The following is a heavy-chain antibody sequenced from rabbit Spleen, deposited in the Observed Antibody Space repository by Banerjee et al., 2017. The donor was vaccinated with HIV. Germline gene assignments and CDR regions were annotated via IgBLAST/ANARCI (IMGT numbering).Heavy chain of an antibody. CDR3: ARADDSYSYDGYEL. D-gene: IGHD6-1*01. CDR1: GFSLTSSDY. J-gene: IGHJ4*01. V-gene: IGHV1S40*01. Sequence: QSLEESGGDLVKPGASLTLTCTASGFSLTSSDYMCWVRQAPGKGLEWIACIYAGSSGFTYHASWAKGRFTISKTSSTTVTLQMTSLTTADTATYFCARADDSYSYDGYELWGQGTLVTVS. CDR2: IYAGSSGFT.